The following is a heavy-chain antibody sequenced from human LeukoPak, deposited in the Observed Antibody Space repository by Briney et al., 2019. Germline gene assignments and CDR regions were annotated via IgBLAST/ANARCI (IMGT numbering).Heavy chain of an antibody. CDR3: AKGVSFRSSYGFLVDY. CDR1: GFTFDDYT. V-gene: IGHV3-43*01. D-gene: IGHD5-18*01. Sequence: GGSLRLSCAASGFTFDDYTMHWVRQAPGKGLEWVSLISWDGGSTYYADSVKGRFTISRDNSKNSLYLQMNSLRIEDTALYYCAKGVSFRSSYGFLVDYWGQGTLVTVSS. J-gene: IGHJ4*02. CDR2: ISWDGGST.